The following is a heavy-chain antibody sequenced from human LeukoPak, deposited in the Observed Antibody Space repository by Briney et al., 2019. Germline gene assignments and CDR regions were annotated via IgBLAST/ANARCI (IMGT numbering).Heavy chain of an antibody. Sequence: PSETLSLTCAVYGGSFSGYYWSWIRQPPGKGLEWIGTIYYSGTTYYNPSLESRVTMSEDTSKNQFSLTLRSVTATDTAVYYCARQISDYYYYYIDVWGKGTTVTVSS. CDR3: ARQISDYYYYYIDV. CDR2: IYYSGTT. CDR1: GGSFSGYY. D-gene: IGHD3-3*01. V-gene: IGHV4-34*01. J-gene: IGHJ6*03.